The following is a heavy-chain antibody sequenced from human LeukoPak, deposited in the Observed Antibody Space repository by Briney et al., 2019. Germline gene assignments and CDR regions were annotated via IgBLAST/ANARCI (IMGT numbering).Heavy chain of an antibody. CDR1: GFIFSSYG. CDR2: ISSRSSTI. Sequence: GGSLRLSCAASGFIFSSYGMNWVRPAPGKGLEWVSYISSRSSTIYYADSVKGRFTISRDNAKNSLYLQMNSLRAEDTAPYYCARVHGGYPFDYWGQGTLVTVSS. D-gene: IGHD2-15*01. CDR3: ARVHGGYPFDY. J-gene: IGHJ4*02. V-gene: IGHV3-48*01.